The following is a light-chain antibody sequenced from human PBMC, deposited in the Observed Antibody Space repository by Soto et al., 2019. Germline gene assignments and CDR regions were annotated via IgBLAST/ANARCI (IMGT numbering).Light chain of an antibody. Sequence: EIVLTQPPGALYLSPGERDTLSCRASQTASSSHLAWYQQKPGQAPRLLIYDASSRATGISDRFSGSGSGTDFTLTSSRLEPEDFAVYYCQQYGRSPYTFGQGTKVEIK. CDR3: QQYGRSPYT. CDR1: QTASSSH. V-gene: IGKV3-20*01. CDR2: DAS. J-gene: IGKJ2*01.